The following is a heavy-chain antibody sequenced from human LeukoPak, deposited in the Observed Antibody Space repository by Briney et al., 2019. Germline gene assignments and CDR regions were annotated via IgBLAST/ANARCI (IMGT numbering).Heavy chain of an antibody. CDR2: INPNSGGT. CDR1: GFTFTGYY. D-gene: IGHD2-15*01. CDR3: ARFSGYCSGGSCTEGNYFDY. V-gene: IGHV1-2*04. J-gene: IGHJ4*02. Sequence: GASVKVSCKASGFTFTGYYMHWVRQAPGQGLEWMGWINPNSGGTNYAQKFQGWVTMTRDTSISTAYMELSRLRSDDTAVYYCARFSGYCSGGSCTEGNYFDYWGQGTLVTVSS.